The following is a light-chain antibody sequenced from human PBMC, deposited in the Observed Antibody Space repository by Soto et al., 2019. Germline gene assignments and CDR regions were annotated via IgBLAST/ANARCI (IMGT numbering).Light chain of an antibody. J-gene: IGKJ1*01. V-gene: IGKV1-17*01. CDR2: DAS. Sequence: EIQVTQSPSSLSASVGDRVTITCQASDDIINSLNWYQQKPGKAPKLLIHDASILQTGVPSRFSGSGSETEFTLTISSLQPEDFATYYCLQNNSYPRTFGQGTKVDI. CDR3: LQNNSYPRT. CDR1: DDIINS.